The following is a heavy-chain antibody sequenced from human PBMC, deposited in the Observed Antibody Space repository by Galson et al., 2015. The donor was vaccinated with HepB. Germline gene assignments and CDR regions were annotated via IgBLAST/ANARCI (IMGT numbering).Heavy chain of an antibody. Sequence: QSGAEVKKPGESLKISCKGSGSSFTDYWIGWVRQMPGKGLEWMGIIYPGDSDTRYFPSFQGQVTFSADKSITTAYLQWSSLKASDTAMYYCARLSRRAGLVITNFDYWGQGSLVTVSS. J-gene: IGHJ4*02. V-gene: IGHV5-51*01. CDR2: IYPGDSDT. D-gene: IGHD3-22*01. CDR1: GSSFTDYW. CDR3: ARLSRRAGLVITNFDY.